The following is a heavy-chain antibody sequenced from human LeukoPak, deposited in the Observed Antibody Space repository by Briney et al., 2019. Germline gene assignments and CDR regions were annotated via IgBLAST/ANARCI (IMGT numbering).Heavy chain of an antibody. J-gene: IGHJ6*02. D-gene: IGHD2-15*01. V-gene: IGHV4-30-2*01. Sequence: PSQTLSLTCAVSGGSISSGGYSWSWIRQPPGKGLEWIGYIYHSGSTYYNPSLKSRVTISVDRSKNQFSLKLGSVTAADTAVYYCARDGRSYGMDVWGQGTTVTVSS. CDR2: IYHSGST. CDR1: GGSISSGGYS. CDR3: ARDGRSYGMDV.